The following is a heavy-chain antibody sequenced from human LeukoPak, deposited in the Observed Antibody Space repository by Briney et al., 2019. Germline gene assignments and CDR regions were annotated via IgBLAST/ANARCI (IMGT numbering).Heavy chain of an antibody. CDR3: ATHLGGATTPFDY. J-gene: IGHJ4*02. CDR1: GFTFNNYA. CDR2: ISGSGGST. D-gene: IGHD1-26*01. Sequence: GGSLRLSCAASGFTFNNYAMNWVRQAPGKGLEWVSGISGSGGSTYYADSVKGRFTISRDNSKNTLYLQMNSLRAEDTAVYYCATHLGGATTPFDYWGQGTLVTVSS. V-gene: IGHV3-23*01.